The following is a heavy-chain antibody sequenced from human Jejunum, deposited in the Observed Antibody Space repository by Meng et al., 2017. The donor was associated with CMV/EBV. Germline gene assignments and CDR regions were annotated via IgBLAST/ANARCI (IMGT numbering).Heavy chain of an antibody. CDR3: ARGRLTGYFDY. CDR2: IYTGGST. V-gene: IGHV3-66*02. CDR1: GFTVSSNC. J-gene: IGHJ4*02. D-gene: IGHD2-8*01. Sequence: CAASGFTVSSNCMSWVRQAPGKGLEWVSIIYTGGSTYYADSVKGRFTISRDNSKNTLYLQMNSLRAEDTAVYYCARGRLTGYFDYWGQGTLVTVSS.